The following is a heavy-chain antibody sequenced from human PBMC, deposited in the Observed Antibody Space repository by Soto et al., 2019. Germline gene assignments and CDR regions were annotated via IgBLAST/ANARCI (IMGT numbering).Heavy chain of an antibody. J-gene: IGHJ4*02. V-gene: IGHV3-74*01. CDR2: INTDGSTT. Sequence: EVQLVESGGVSVQPGGSLRLSCTASGFTLSNYWMHWVRQAPGKXXVWVSRINTDGSTTTYADSVKXRFTISRDNAKXXXXXXXXXXXXXXXXXXXXXXXXXXXXXTXGYWGQGTLVTVSS. CDR1: GFTLSNYW. CDR3: XXXXXXXXXTXGY.